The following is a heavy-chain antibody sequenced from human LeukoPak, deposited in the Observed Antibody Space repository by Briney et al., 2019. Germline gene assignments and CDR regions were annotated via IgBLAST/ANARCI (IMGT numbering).Heavy chain of an antibody. CDR1: GFTFSSYA. D-gene: IGHD5-24*01. CDR3: AKEDGWEGYFQH. Sequence: RGSLRLSCAASGFTFSSYAMSWVRQAPGKGLEWGSAISGSGDSTYYADSVKGRFTISRDNSKNTLYLQMNSLRAEDTAVYYCAKEDGWEGYFQHWGQGTLVTVSS. J-gene: IGHJ1*01. V-gene: IGHV3-23*01. CDR2: ISGSGDST.